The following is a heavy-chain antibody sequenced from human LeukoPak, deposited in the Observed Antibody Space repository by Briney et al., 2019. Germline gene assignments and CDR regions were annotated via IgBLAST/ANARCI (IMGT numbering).Heavy chain of an antibody. D-gene: IGHD3-10*01. CDR3: VRDHYGMDV. V-gene: IGHV3-13*01. CDR2: FGIVGDT. Sequence: PGGSQRLSCAASGFTVSRYDMHWVRQATGKGLEWVSSFGIVGDTYYPGSVKGRFTMSRENASNTVHLQINSLRDGDTAVYYCVRDHYGMDVWGQGTTVTVSS. CDR1: GFTVSRYD. J-gene: IGHJ6*02.